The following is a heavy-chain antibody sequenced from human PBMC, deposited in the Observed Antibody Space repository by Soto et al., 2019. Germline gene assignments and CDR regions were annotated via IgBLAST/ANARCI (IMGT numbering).Heavy chain of an antibody. D-gene: IGHD6-13*01. CDR2: INPNSGGT. CDR1: GYTFTGYY. CDR3: TRDASRDSSARGWFDP. V-gene: IGHV1-2*02. J-gene: IGHJ5*02. Sequence: ASVKVSCKASGYTFTGYYMRWVRQAPGQGLEWMGWINPNSGGTNYAQKFQGRVTMTRDTSISTAYMELSRLRSDDTAVYYCTRDASRDSSARGWFDPWGPGTLVTVSS.